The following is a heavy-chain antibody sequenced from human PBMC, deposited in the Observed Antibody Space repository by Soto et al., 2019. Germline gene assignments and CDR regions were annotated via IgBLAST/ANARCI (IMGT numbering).Heavy chain of an antibody. J-gene: IGHJ4*02. CDR3: AKDPEYYYDSSGYYCDY. V-gene: IGHV3-23*01. Sequence: PGGSLRLSCAASGFTFSSYAMSWVRQAPGKGLEWVSAISGSGGSTYYADSVKGRFTISRDNSKNTLYLQMNSLRAEDTAVYYCAKDPEYYYDSSGYYCDYWGQGTLVTVSS. CDR1: GFTFSSYA. CDR2: ISGSGGST. D-gene: IGHD3-22*01.